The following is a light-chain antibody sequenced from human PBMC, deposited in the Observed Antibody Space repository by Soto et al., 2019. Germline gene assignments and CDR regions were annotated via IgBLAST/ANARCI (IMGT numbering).Light chain of an antibody. CDR2: GNS. CDR3: QSYDSRLSGYV. CDR1: SSNIGAGYD. Sequence: QSVLTQPPSLSGAPGQRVTISCTGSSSNIGAGYDVHWYQQLPGTAPKLLIYGNSNRPSGVPDRFSGSKSGTSASLAITGLQAEDEADYYCQSYDSRLSGYVYSTGSKVTVL. J-gene: IGLJ1*01. V-gene: IGLV1-40*01.